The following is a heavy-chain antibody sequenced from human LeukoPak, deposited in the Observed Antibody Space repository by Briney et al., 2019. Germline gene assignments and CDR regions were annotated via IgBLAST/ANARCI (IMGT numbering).Heavy chain of an antibody. CDR1: GGTFSSYA. J-gene: IGHJ5*02. V-gene: IGHV1-69*04. CDR2: IIPILGIA. CDR3: ARGRDIVVVPAAIPERAYNWFDP. D-gene: IGHD2-2*02. Sequence: GASVKVSCKASGGTFSSYAISWVRQAPGQGLEWMGRIIPILGIANYAQKFQGRVSITTDESTSTAYMELSSLRSEDTAVYYCARGRDIVVVPAAIPERAYNWFDPWGQGTLVTVSS.